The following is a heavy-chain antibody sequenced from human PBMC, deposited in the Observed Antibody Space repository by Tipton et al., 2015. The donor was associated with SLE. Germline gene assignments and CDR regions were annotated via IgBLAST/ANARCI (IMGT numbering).Heavy chain of an antibody. CDR1: GFTLRNYW. D-gene: IGHD3-10*01. CDR3: AQARQGWFGELLPVN. J-gene: IGHJ4*02. CDR2: INSDGSSA. Sequence: SLRLSCAASGFTLRNYWMQWVRQAPGKGLVWVSHINSDGSSATYADSVKGRFTISRDNAKNTLYLEMNSLRAEDTAVYYCAQARQGWFGELLPVNWGQGTLVSVSS. V-gene: IGHV3-74*03.